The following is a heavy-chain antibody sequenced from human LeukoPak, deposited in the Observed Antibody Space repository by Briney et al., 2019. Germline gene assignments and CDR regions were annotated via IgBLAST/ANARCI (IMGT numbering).Heavy chain of an antibody. CDR3: ARLEHSASHHYFDS. Sequence: GESLKISCKASGYTFTNNWVAWVRQKPGKGLEWMGIIYIGDSDTRYSPSFQGQVTISADKSTSTAYVQWSSLKASDTAMYYCARLEHSASHHYFDSWGQGTLLTVSS. J-gene: IGHJ4*02. V-gene: IGHV5-51*01. D-gene: IGHD1-26*01. CDR1: GYTFTNNW. CDR2: IYIGDSDT.